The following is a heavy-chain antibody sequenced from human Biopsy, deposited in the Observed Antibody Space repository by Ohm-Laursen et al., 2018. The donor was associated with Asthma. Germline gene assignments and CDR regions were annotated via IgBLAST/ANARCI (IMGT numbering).Heavy chain of an antibody. CDR2: ISWNSGSL. J-gene: IGHJ3*02. Sequence: SLRLSCAASGFTFSSSAMNWVRQAPGKGLEWVSGISWNSGSLEYADSVKGRFTVSRDNAKRTLYLQMNSLRAEDTALYYCVRVWGGSAFDIWGQGTMVTVSS. CDR1: GFTFSSSA. V-gene: IGHV3-9*01. CDR3: VRVWGGSAFDI. D-gene: IGHD3-16*01.